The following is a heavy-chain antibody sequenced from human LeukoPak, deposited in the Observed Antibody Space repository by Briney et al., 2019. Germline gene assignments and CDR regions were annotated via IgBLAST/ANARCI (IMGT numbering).Heavy chain of an antibody. D-gene: IGHD2-15*01. V-gene: IGHV3-53*01. J-gene: IGHJ4*02. CDR2: LYSGGST. Sequence: GGSLRLSCAASGFTFSSYAMSWVRQAPGKGLEWVSVLYSGGSTYYADSVKGRFTISRDNSKNTLYLQMNSLRAEDTAVYYCARAPRMVYFDYWGQGTLVTVSS. CDR1: GFTFSSYA. CDR3: ARAPRMVYFDY.